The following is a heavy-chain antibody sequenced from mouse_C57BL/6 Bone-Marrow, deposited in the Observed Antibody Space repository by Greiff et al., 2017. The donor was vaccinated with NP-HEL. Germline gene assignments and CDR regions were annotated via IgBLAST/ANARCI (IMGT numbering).Heavy chain of an antibody. D-gene: IGHD1-1*01. CDR2: IDPSDSYT. CDR1: GYTFTSYW. V-gene: IGHV1-69*01. J-gene: IGHJ2*01. CDR3: VRRYYRSSYAFDT. Sequence: QVQLQQPGAELVMPGASVKLSCKASGYTFTSYWMHWVKQRPGQGLEWIGEIDPSDSYTNYNQKFKGKSTLTVDKSSSTAYMQLSSLTSEDSAVFYCVRRYYRSSYAFDTWGQGTTLT.